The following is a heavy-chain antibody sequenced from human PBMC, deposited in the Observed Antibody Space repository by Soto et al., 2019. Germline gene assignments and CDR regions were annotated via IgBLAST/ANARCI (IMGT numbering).Heavy chain of an antibody. V-gene: IGHV4-4*02. Sequence: QVQLQESGPGLVKPSGTLSLTCAVSGGSISSSNWWSWVRQPPGKGLEWIGEIYHSGSTNYNPSLKSRDTISVDKSKNQSSLKLSSVTAADTAVYYCASVRGGYYYAMDVWGQGTTVTVSS. J-gene: IGHJ6*02. D-gene: IGHD3-10*02. CDR1: GGSISSSNW. CDR3: ASVRGGYYYAMDV. CDR2: IYHSGST.